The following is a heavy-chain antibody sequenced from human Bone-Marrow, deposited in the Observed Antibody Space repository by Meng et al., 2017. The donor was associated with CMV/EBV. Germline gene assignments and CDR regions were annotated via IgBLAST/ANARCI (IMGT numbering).Heavy chain of an antibody. CDR1: GFTFTRHW. Sequence: GGSLRLSCVASGFTFTRHWMIWVRQPPGKGLEWVANIKEDGSTKFYVDSVKGRFTISRDNSKNSLFLQMNSLRVEDTAVYYCARGPDIGAFWGQGTLVTFSS. V-gene: IGHV3-7*01. J-gene: IGHJ4*02. D-gene: IGHD5-12*01. CDR3: ARGPDIGAF. CDR2: IKEDGSTK.